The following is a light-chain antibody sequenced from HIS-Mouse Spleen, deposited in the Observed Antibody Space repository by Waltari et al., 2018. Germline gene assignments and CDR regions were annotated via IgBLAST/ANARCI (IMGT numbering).Light chain of an antibody. CDR2: EDS. CDR1: ALPKTY. Sequence: SYELTQPPSVSVSPGQTARITCYGDALPKTYAYWYQQTSGQAPVLVIYEDSKRPSGIPERFSGSSSGTMATLTISGAQVEDEADYYCYSTDSSGNHRVFGGGTKLTVL. J-gene: IGLJ2*01. V-gene: IGLV3-10*01. CDR3: YSTDSSGNHRV.